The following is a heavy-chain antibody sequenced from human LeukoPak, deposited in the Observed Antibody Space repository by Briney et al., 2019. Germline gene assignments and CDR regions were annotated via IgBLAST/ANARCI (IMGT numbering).Heavy chain of an antibody. CDR3: ARSHLDSSGYYYFDY. Sequence: PSQTLSLTCTVSGDSISSNDYYWSWIRQHPGKGLEWTGYIYYSGSTYYNPSLKSRVTISVDTSQNQFSLKLSSVTAADTAVYYCARSHLDSSGYYYFDYWGQGTLVTVSS. CDR1: GDSISSNDYY. J-gene: IGHJ4*02. D-gene: IGHD3-22*01. V-gene: IGHV4-31*03. CDR2: IYYSGST.